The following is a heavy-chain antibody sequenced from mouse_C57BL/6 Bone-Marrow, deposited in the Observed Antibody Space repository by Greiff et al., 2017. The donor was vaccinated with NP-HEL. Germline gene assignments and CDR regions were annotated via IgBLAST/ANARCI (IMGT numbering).Heavy chain of an antibody. CDR1: GFTFTDYY. V-gene: IGHV7-3*01. CDR3: AMSIYYDYASAPFYGMDY. CDR2: IRNKANGYTI. D-gene: IGHD2-4*01. J-gene: IGHJ4*01. Sequence: EVQRVESGGGLVQPGGSLSLSCAASGFTFTDYYMSWVRQPPGKALEWVGVIRNKANGYTIEYSASVKGRLTISRDNYQSILYLQRNALMAEDSATYYCAMSIYYDYASAPFYGMDYWGQGTSVTVSS.